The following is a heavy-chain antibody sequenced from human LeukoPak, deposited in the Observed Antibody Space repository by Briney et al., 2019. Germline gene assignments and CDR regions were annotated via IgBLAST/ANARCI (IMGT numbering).Heavy chain of an antibody. D-gene: IGHD6-19*01. CDR2: LGSGGST. Sequence: GGSLRLSCEVSGFTLKTYAMSWVRQAPGKGLEWVSTLGSGGSTFYADSVEGRFTISRDNSKNTLYLQMTSLRGEDTAVYYCAKRIPVVAMQYFDLWGRGTLVAVSS. V-gene: IGHV3-23*01. CDR1: GFTLKTYA. J-gene: IGHJ2*01. CDR3: AKRIPVVAMQYFDL.